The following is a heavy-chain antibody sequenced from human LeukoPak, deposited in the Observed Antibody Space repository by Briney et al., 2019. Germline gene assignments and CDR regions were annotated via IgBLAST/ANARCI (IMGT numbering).Heavy chain of an antibody. D-gene: IGHD3-10*01. CDR1: GGPLSGYF. Sequence: SSETLSLTCAVSGGPLSGYFWSWIRQSSGKGLECIGEIHNSGTTNYNPSLNSRVPISEDTSKNQFYLNLSSVTAADTAVYYCARRYYYNLGSFPFDFWGQGTLVTVSS. J-gene: IGHJ4*02. CDR3: ARRYYYNLGSFPFDF. V-gene: IGHV4-34*01. CDR2: IHNSGTT.